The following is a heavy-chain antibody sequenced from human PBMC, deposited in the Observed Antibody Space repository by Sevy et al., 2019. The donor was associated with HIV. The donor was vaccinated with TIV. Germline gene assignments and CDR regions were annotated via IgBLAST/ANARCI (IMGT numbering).Heavy chain of an antibody. D-gene: IGHD7-27*01. CDR1: GFTFSSYS. CDR3: ARAHRGPLTPGAFDI. V-gene: IGHV3-48*01. CDR2: ISSSSSTI. Sequence: GGSLRLSCAASGFTFSSYSMNWVRQAPGKGLEWVSYISSSSSTIYYADSVKGRFTISRDNAKNSLYLQMNSLRAEDTAVHYCARAHRGPLTPGAFDIWGQGTMVTVSS. J-gene: IGHJ3*02.